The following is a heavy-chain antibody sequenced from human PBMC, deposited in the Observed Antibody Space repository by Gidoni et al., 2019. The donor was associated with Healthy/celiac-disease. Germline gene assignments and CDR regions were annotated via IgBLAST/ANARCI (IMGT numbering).Heavy chain of an antibody. V-gene: IGHV1-69*02. D-gene: IGHD4-4*01. J-gene: IGHJ4*02. CDR1: GGTFSSYT. CDR3: ARGEVLDDYSFDY. Sequence: QVQLVQSGAEVKKPGSSVKVSCKASGGTFSSYTISWVRQAPGQGLEWMGRIIPILGIANYAQKFQGRVTITADKSTSTAYMELSSLRSEDTAVYYCARGEVLDDYSFDYWGQGTLVTVSS. CDR2: IIPILGIA.